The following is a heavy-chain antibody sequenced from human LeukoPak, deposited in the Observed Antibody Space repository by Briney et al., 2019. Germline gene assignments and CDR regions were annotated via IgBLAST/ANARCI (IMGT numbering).Heavy chain of an antibody. CDR2: INHSGST. D-gene: IGHD1-26*01. CDR3: ARGVGATTLPGYNWFHP. V-gene: IGHV4-34*01. CDR1: GGSFRGYY. J-gene: IGHJ5*02. Sequence: SETLSLTCAAYGGSFRGYYWSWIRQPPGKGLEWIAEINHSGSTNCNPSLKSRATISVDTSKNQSSLKLSSVTAADTAVYYCARGVGATTLPGYNWFHPWGQGTLVTVSS.